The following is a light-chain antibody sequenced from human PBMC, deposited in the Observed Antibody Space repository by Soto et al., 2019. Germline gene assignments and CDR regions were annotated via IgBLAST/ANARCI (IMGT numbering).Light chain of an antibody. CDR1: QSVSSAY. J-gene: IGKJ2*01. Sequence: EIVLTQSPGTLSLSPGERATLSCSASQSVSSAYLAWYQQIPGQAPRLLISGASSSATGIPDRFSGSGSWTDFTLTISGLEPEDVAVSYCQPAGSSFYNFGKGTKLEIK. CDR3: QPAGSSFYN. CDR2: GAS. V-gene: IGKV3-20*01.